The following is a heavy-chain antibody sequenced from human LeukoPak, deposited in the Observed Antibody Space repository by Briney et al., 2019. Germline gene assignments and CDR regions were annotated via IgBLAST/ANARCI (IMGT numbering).Heavy chain of an antibody. D-gene: IGHD6-13*01. CDR3: ARKGDSSSYKHAFDI. Sequence: GGSLRLSCAASGFTFSTYNMNWVRQAPGKGLEWVSSISSSSSYIYYADSVKGRFTISRDNAKNSLYLQMNSLRAEDTAVYYCARKGDSSSYKHAFDIWGQGTMVTVSS. CDR1: GFTFSTYN. J-gene: IGHJ3*02. CDR2: ISSSSSYI. V-gene: IGHV3-21*01.